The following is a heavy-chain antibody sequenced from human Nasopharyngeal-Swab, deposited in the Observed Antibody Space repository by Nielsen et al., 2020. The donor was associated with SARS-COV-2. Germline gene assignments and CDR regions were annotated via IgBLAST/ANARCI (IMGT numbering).Heavy chain of an antibody. V-gene: IGHV4-59*01. D-gene: IGHD2-2*01. J-gene: IGHJ6*02. CDR1: GGSISSYY. Sequence: SETLSLTCTVSGGSISSYYWIWIRQPPGKGLEWIGYIYYSGSPNYNPSLKSRVTISVDTSKNQFSLKLSSVTAADTAVYYCARDDIVVVPAAPFSYYYYGMDVWGQGTTVTVSS. CDR3: ARDDIVVVPAAPFSYYYYGMDV. CDR2: IYYSGSP.